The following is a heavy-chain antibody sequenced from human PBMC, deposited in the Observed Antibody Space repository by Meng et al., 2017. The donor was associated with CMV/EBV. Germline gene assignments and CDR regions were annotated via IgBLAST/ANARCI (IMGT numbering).Heavy chain of an antibody. D-gene: IGHD3-16*01. J-gene: IGHJ4*02. Sequence: AYGFTFSSYWMHWVRQAPGKGLVWVSRINSDGSSTSYADSVKGRFTISRDNAKNTLYLQMNSLRAEDTAVYYCAREGPRGEYYFDYWGQGTLVTVSS. CDR3: AREGPRGEYYFDY. CDR1: GFTFSSYW. CDR2: INSDGSST. V-gene: IGHV3-74*01.